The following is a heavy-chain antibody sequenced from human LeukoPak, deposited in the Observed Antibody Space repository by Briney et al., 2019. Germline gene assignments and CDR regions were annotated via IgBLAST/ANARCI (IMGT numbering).Heavy chain of an antibody. V-gene: IGHV1-69*01. CDR3: ARDKIGYCSSTSCYEAGLEAFDI. CDR1: GGTFSSYA. D-gene: IGHD2-2*01. Sequence: GSSVKVSCKASGGTFSSYAISWVRQAPGQGLEWMGGIIPIFGTANYAQKFQGRVTITADESTSTAYMELSSLRSEDTAVYYCARDKIGYCSSTSCYEAGLEAFDIWGQGTMVTVSS. CDR2: IIPIFGTA. J-gene: IGHJ3*02.